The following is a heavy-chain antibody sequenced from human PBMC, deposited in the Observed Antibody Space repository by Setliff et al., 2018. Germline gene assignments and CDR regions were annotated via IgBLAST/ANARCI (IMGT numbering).Heavy chain of an antibody. D-gene: IGHD2-2*01. V-gene: IGHV3-13*01. CDR2: TGTTGDT. J-gene: IGHJ6*03. CDR1: GFTFSTYD. Sequence: GGSLRLSCAASGFTFSTYDMHWFRQATGKGLEWVSGTGTTGDTYYPGSVKDRFTISRDNSKNTLYLQMNSLRIEDTAVYYCAKDRDPCSSTSCFYYYMDVWGKGTTVTVS. CDR3: AKDRDPCSSTSCFYYYMDV.